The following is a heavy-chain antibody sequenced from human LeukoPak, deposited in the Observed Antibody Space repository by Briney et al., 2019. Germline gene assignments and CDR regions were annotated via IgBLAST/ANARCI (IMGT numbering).Heavy chain of an antibody. Sequence: GGSLRLSCAASGFTYSSYAMTWVRQSPGKGLEWVSTLSGSGNSRYYADSVQGRFTISRDNFKNTLYLQMNSLRAEDTAVYYCAKEVDLWGQGTLVTVSS. J-gene: IGHJ5*02. CDR2: LSGSGNSR. V-gene: IGHV3-23*01. CDR1: GFTYSSYA. CDR3: AKEVDL.